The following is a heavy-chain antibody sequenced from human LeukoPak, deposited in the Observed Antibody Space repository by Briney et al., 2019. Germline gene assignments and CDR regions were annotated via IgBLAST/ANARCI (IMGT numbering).Heavy chain of an antibody. CDR1: GYTLTSYG. Sequence: GASVKVSCKASGYTLTSYGISWVRQAPGQGLEWMGWISAYNGNTNYAQKFQGRVTMTRDTSISTAYMELSRLRSDDTAVYYCAREFGIAARRRGSWFDPWGQGTLVTVSS. CDR2: ISAYNGNT. CDR3: AREFGIAARRRGSWFDP. J-gene: IGHJ5*02. V-gene: IGHV1-18*01. D-gene: IGHD6-6*01.